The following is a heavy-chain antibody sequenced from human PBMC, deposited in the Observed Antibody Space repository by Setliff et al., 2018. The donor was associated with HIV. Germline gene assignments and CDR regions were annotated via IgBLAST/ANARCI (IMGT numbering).Heavy chain of an antibody. CDR3: ARLYSSSSGDDY. CDR1: GFTFSSYA. J-gene: IGHJ4*02. V-gene: IGHV3-30*04. CDR2: ISYDGSNK. D-gene: IGHD6-6*01. Sequence: PGESLKISCAASGFTFSSYAMHWVRQAPGKGLEWVAVISYDGSNKYYADSVKGRFTISRNNSKNTLYLQMNSLRAEDTAVYYCARLYSSSSGDDYWGQGTLVTVS.